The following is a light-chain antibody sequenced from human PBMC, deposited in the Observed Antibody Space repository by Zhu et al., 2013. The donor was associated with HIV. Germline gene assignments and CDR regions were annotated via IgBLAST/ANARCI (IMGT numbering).Light chain of an antibody. CDR3: CTYAGSSTFYV. V-gene: IGLV2-23*02. J-gene: IGLJ1*01. Sequence: QSALTQPASMSGSPGQSITISCTGTSSDVGSYDYVSWYQQHPGKAPKLMIYEVNYRPSGVSNRFSGSKSGNTASLTISGLQAEDEADYYCCTYAGSSTFYVFGTGTKVTV. CDR2: EVN. CDR1: SSDVGSYDY.